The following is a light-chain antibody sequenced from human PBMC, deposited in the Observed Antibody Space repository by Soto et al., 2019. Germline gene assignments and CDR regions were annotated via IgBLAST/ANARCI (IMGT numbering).Light chain of an antibody. CDR1: QSVNSN. Sequence: EIVMTQSPATLSVSPGDRATLSCRASQSVNSNLGWYQQKPGQAPRLLIYGASTRATGISARFSGSGSGTEFTLTISSLRSEDSAVYYCQQYNNWPPFTFGQGTRLEMK. CDR3: QQYNNWPPFT. V-gene: IGKV3-15*01. J-gene: IGKJ5*01. CDR2: GAS.